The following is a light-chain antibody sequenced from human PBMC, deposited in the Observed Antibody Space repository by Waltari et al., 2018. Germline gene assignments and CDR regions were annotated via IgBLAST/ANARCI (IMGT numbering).Light chain of an antibody. J-gene: IGKJ4*01. CDR3: QQYDGSVVT. CDR1: QYITGNW. V-gene: IGKV3-20*01. CDR2: AAS. Sequence: EIVLTQSPGTLSLSPGDRVTLSRRASQYITGNWLTRYQQNPGQPPRLLIYAASTRAPGIPARFSGSGSGTDFSLTISRLEPEDSAAYYCQQYDGSVVTFGGGTKVEIK.